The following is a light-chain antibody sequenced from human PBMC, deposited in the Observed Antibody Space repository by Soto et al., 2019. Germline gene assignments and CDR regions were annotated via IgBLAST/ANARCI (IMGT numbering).Light chain of an antibody. CDR1: QSVSSTY. Sequence: VLTQSPGTLSLSPGERATLSCRASQSVSSTYLAWYQQKPGQAPRLLIYGASTRATGIPARFSGSGSGTEFTLTISSLQPEDFATYFCLQDYNYPWTFGQGTKVDI. CDR2: GAS. CDR3: LQDYNYPWT. V-gene: IGKV3D-7*01. J-gene: IGKJ1*01.